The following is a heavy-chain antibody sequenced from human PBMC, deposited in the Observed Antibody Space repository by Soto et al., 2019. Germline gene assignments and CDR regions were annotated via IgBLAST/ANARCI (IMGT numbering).Heavy chain of an antibody. V-gene: IGHV4-59*08. CDR1: GGSISSYY. D-gene: IGHD3-22*01. Sequence: SETLSLTCTVSGGSISSYYWSWIRQPPGKGLEWIGYIYYSGSTNYNPSLKSRVTISVDTSKNQFSLKLSSVTAADTAVYYCARHFYYDSSGYLSGNFDYWGQGTLVTVSS. CDR3: ARHFYYDSSGYLSGNFDY. J-gene: IGHJ4*02. CDR2: IYYSGST.